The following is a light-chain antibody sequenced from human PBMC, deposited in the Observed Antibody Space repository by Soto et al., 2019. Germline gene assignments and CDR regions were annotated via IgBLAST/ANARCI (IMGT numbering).Light chain of an antibody. Sequence: PGERSPLYCRASQTVSSNLAWYQQKPGKAPRLLIYSASTRTSGIPARFSGSGYGTEFTLTISSLQPDDFAAYYCQQYNNCSEAFSEGTKVDIK. V-gene: IGKV3-15*01. CDR3: QQYNNCSEA. J-gene: IGKJ1*01. CDR2: SAS. CDR1: QTVSSN.